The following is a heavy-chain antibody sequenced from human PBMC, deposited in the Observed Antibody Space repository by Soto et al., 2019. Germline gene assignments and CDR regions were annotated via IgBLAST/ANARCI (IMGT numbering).Heavy chain of an antibody. J-gene: IGHJ6*02. CDR1: GFTFSSYG. CDR2: ISYDGSNK. D-gene: IGHD3-10*01. CDR3: AKDRLLWFGAGTGGMDV. V-gene: IGHV3-30*18. Sequence: GGSLRLSCAASGFTFSSYGMHWVRQAPGKGLEWVAVISYDGSNKYYADSVKGRFTISRDNSKNTLYLQMNSLRAEDTAVYYCAKDRLLWFGAGTGGMDVWGQGTTVTVSS.